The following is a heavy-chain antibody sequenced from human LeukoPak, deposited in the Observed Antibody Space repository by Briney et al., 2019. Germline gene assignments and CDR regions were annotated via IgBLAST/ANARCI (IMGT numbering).Heavy chain of an antibody. Sequence: GGSLGLSCAASGFTFSSYAMSWVRQAPGKGLEWVSTLTAAGSTYYADSVKGRFPISRDTSKNTLYLHMNSLRADDTAIYYCARDYSSGSYGGGFDYWGQGTLVTVSS. CDR3: ARDYSSGSYGGGFDY. CDR1: GFTFSSYA. V-gene: IGHV3-23*01. CDR2: LTAAGST. J-gene: IGHJ4*02. D-gene: IGHD1-26*01.